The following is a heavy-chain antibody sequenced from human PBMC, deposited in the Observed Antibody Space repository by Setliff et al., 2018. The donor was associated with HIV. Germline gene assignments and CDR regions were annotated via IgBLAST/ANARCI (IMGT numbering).Heavy chain of an antibody. CDR1: GFTFTSYS. CDR3: ARGYCSSTSCRYYFDY. Sequence: PGGSVRLSCAASGFTFTSYSVNWVRQAPGKGLEWVSSISSTSSYIYYADSVKGRFTISRDNAKNSLYLQMNSLRAEDTAVYYCARGYCSSTSCRYYFDYWGQGTLVTVSS. J-gene: IGHJ4*02. V-gene: IGHV3-21*01. D-gene: IGHD2-2*01. CDR2: ISSTSSYI.